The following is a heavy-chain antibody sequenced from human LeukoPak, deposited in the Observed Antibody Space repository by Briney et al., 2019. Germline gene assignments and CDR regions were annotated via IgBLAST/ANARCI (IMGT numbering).Heavy chain of an antibody. CDR2: FDPEDGET. CDR1: GYTLTELS. Sequence: ASVKVSCKVSGYTLTELSMHWVRQAPGTGLEWMGGFDPEDGETIYAQKFQGRVTMTEDTSTDTAYMELSSLRSEDTAVYYCATATERYCSSTSCFPYDYYYMDVWGKGTTVTVSS. D-gene: IGHD2-2*01. CDR3: ATATERYCSSTSCFPYDYYYMDV. V-gene: IGHV1-24*01. J-gene: IGHJ6*03.